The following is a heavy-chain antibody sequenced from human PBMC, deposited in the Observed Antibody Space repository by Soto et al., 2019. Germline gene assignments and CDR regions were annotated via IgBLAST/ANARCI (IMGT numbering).Heavy chain of an antibody. CDR2: IIPIFGTA. Sequence: SVKVSCKASGGTFSSYAISWVRQAPGQGLEWMGGIIPIFGTANYAQKFQGRVTITADESTSTACMELSSLRSEDTAVYYCARTVSDYYYYGMDVWGQGTTVTVSS. D-gene: IGHD3-10*01. CDR3: ARTVSDYYYYGMDV. V-gene: IGHV1-69*13. CDR1: GGTFSSYA. J-gene: IGHJ6*02.